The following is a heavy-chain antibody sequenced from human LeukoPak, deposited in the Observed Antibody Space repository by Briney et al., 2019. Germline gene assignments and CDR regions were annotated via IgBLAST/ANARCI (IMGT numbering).Heavy chain of an antibody. CDR3: AREVLVGPRYFDY. V-gene: IGHV3-30-3*01. J-gene: IGHJ4*02. D-gene: IGHD2-8*02. CDR1: GFTFSSSA. CDR2: ISYDGSNK. Sequence: GGSLRLSCAASGFTFSSSAMHWVRQAPDKGLEWVAVISYDGSNKYYADSVKGRFTISRDNAKSSLYLQMNSLRAEDTAVYYCAREVLVGPRYFDYWGQGTLVTVSS.